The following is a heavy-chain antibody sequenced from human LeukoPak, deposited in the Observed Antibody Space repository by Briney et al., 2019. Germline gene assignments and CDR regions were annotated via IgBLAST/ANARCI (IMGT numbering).Heavy chain of an antibody. CDR2: IIPIFGTA. V-gene: IGHV1-69*05. CDR1: GGTFSSYA. J-gene: IGHJ4*02. Sequence: ASVKVSCKASGGTFSSYAISWVRQAPGQGLEWMGRIIPIFGTANYAQKFQGRVTITTDESTSTAYMELSSLRSEDTAVYYCARDSHPYYDYVWGSYRPFDYWGQGTLVTVSS. D-gene: IGHD3-16*02. CDR3: ARDSHPYYDYVWGSYRPFDY.